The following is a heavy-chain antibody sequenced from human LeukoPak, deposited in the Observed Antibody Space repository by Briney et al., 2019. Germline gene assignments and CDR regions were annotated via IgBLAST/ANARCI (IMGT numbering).Heavy chain of an antibody. J-gene: IGHJ4*02. CDR3: ARDQEGFDY. CDR1: GYSFTSNY. Sequence: ASVKVSCKVSGYSFTSNYIHWVRQAPGQGLEWMGMIYPRDGSTSYAQRFQNRVTVTRDTSTSTVHMELSGLRSEDTAVYYCARDQEGFDYWGQGTLVTVSS. CDR2: IYPRDGST. V-gene: IGHV1-46*01.